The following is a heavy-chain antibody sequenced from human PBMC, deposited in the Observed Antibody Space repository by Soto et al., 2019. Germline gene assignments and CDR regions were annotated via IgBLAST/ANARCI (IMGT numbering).Heavy chain of an antibody. CDR3: ARLWAFDI. CDR1: GGSFSGYY. J-gene: IGHJ3*02. CDR2: INHSGST. V-gene: IGHV4-34*01. Sequence: PSETLSLTCAVYGGSFSGYYWSWIRQPPGKGLEWIGYINHSGSTNYNPSLKSRVTISVDTSKNQFSLKLSSVTAADTAVYYRARLWAFDIWGQGTMVTVSS.